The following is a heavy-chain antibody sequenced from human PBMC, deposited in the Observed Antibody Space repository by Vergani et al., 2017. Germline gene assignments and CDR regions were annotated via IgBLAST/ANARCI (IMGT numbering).Heavy chain of an antibody. J-gene: IGHJ6*03. CDR3: AKSWGYCSSTSCYVYYYYYYMDV. CDR1: GFTFSSYG. Sequence: QVQLVESGGGVVQPGRSLRLSCAASGFTFSSYGMHWVRQAPGKGLEWVAVISYDGSNKYYADSVKGRFTISRDNSKNTLYLQMNSLRAEDTAVYYCAKSWGYCSSTSCYVYYYYYYMDVWGKGTTVTVSS. D-gene: IGHD2-2*01. V-gene: IGHV3-30*18. CDR2: ISYDGSNK.